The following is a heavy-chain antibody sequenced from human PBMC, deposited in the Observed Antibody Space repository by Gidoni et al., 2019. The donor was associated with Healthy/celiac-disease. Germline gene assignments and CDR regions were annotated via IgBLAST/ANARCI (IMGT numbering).Heavy chain of an antibody. CDR3: ATRHYGSGSYYNPMLGYYYGMDV. CDR2: MNPNSGNT. CDR1: GYTFTSYD. V-gene: IGHV1-8*01. J-gene: IGHJ6*02. D-gene: IGHD3-10*01. Sequence: QVQLVQSGAEVKKPGASVKVSCKASGYTFTSYDINWVRQATGQGLEWMGWMNPNSGNTGYAQKFQGRVTMTRNTSISTAYMELSSLRSEDTAVYYCATRHYGSGSYYNPMLGYYYGMDVWGQGTTVTVSS.